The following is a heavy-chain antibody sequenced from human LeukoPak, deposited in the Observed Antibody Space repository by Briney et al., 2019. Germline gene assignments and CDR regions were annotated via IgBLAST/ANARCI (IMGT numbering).Heavy chain of an antibody. Sequence: PGGSLRLSCAASGFTFSSYSMNWVRQAPGKGLEWVSSISSSSSYIYYADSVKGRCTISRDNAKNSLYLQMTSLRAGDTAVYYCARGFSSGWYRYFDYWGQGTLVTVSS. CDR1: GFTFSSYS. J-gene: IGHJ4*02. D-gene: IGHD6-19*01. V-gene: IGHV3-21*01. CDR3: ARGFSSGWYRYFDY. CDR2: ISSSSSYI.